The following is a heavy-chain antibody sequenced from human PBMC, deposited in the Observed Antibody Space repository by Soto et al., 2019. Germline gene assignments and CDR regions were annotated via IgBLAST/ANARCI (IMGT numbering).Heavy chain of an antibody. V-gene: IGHV4-39*01. Sequence: SETLSLTCTVSGGSISSSSYYWGWIRQPPGKVLEWIVSIYYSGSTYYNPSLKSRVTISLDTSNNQFSLKLSSVTASDTAVYYCARTDTAMDLDYWGQGTLVTDS. J-gene: IGHJ4*02. CDR1: GGSISSSSYY. CDR3: ARTDTAMDLDY. CDR2: IYYSGST. D-gene: IGHD5-18*01.